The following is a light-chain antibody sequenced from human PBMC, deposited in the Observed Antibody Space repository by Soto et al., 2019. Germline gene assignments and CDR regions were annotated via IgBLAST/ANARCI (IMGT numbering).Light chain of an antibody. CDR3: SSYTTRSTLV. CDR1: SSDVGAYNH. J-gene: IGLJ2*01. V-gene: IGLV2-14*01. CDR2: EVS. Sequence: QSALTQPASVSGSPGQSITISCTGTSSDVGAYNHVSWYQQHPGKAPKLIISEVSNRPSGVSNRFSGSKSGNTASLTISGLQAEDEADYYCSSYTTRSTLVFCGGTKLTVL.